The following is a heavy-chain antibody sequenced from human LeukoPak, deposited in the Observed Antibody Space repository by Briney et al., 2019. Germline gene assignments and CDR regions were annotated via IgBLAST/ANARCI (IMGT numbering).Heavy chain of an antibody. V-gene: IGHV1-8*01. D-gene: IGHD5-24*01. CDR3: ARAVRVVATTTFDY. CDR1: GYTFTSYD. J-gene: IGHJ4*02. Sequence: ASVKVSCKASGYTFTSYDINWVRQAPGQGLEWMGWMNPKSGNTGYAQKFQGRVTMTRNTAVSTAYMELSRLRSEDTAVYYCARAVRVVATTTFDYWGQGTLVTVSS. CDR2: MNPKSGNT.